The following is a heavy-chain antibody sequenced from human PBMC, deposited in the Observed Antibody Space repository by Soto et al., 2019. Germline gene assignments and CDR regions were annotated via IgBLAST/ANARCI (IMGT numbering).Heavy chain of an antibody. CDR1: GFIFNNYW. D-gene: IGHD3-3*01. Sequence: GGSLRLSCAASGFIFNNYWMHWVRQVPGKGLMWVSRIQSDGSSIDYADSVKGRFTISRDNSKNTLYLQMNSLRAEDTAVYYCARDRANFGVVIGFAVRENWFDPWGQGTLVTVSS. CDR3: ARDRANFGVVIGFAVRENWFDP. V-gene: IGHV3-74*01. CDR2: IQSDGSSI. J-gene: IGHJ5*02.